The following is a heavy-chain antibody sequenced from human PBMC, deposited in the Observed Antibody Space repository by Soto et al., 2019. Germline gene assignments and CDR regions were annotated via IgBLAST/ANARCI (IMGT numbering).Heavy chain of an antibody. CDR3: ARDQGYYYYGMDV. Sequence: SETLSLTCTVSGGSISSYYWSWIRQPPGKGLEWIGYIYYSGGTNYNPSLKSRVTISVDTSKNQFSLKLSSVTAADTAVYYCARDQGYYYYGMDVWGQGTTVTVSS. V-gene: IGHV4-59*01. J-gene: IGHJ6*02. CDR1: GGSISSYY. CDR2: IYYSGGT.